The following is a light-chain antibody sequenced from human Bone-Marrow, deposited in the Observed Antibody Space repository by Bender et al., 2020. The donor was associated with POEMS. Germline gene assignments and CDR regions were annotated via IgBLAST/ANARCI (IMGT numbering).Light chain of an antibody. CDR1: PAHVGDFQY. CDR3: SSYTPSSTFYV. V-gene: IGLV2-11*01. J-gene: IGLJ1*01. Sequence: QSALTQPPSVSGSPGQSVTLSCSGSPAHVGDFQYVSWYQQVPGKAPKLIIFDVTERPSGVPDRFSGSKSGNTASLTISWLQAEDEADYYCSSYTPSSTFYVFGTGTKVTVL. CDR2: DVT.